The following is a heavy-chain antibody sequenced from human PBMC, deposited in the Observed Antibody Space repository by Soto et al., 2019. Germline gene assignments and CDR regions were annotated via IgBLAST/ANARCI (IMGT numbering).Heavy chain of an antibody. CDR2: MYYSGRT. V-gene: IGHV4-39*01. Sequence: SETLSLTCTVSGASISSSNYYWGWIRQPPGRGLEWIGTMYYSGRTYYNPSLKSRVTTSVDTSKNQFSLKLSAVTATDAAVYYCARHGNTVTTGYYYGMDVWGQGTTVTVSS. CDR3: ARHGNTVTTGYYYGMDV. CDR1: GASISSSNYY. J-gene: IGHJ6*02. D-gene: IGHD4-17*01.